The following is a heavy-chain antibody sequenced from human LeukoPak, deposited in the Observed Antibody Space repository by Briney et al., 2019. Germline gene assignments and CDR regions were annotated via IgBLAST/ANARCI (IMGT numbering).Heavy chain of an antibody. Sequence: GGSLRLSCAASKFIFSSYSMNWVHQAPGKGLEWVSYISESTSYTYYADSVKGRFTVSRDNAKNSLYLLMNSLRADDTAIYYCARDREAKARIGGMDVWGQGTTVIVS. V-gene: IGHV3-21*06. CDR3: ARDREAKARIGGMDV. CDR1: KFIFSSYS. J-gene: IGHJ6*02. D-gene: IGHD5-12*01. CDR2: ISESTSYT.